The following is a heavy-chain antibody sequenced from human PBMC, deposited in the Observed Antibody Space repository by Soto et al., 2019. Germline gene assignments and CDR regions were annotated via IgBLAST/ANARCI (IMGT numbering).Heavy chain of an antibody. V-gene: IGHV1-18*04. D-gene: IGHD2-2*01. CDR3: ARVRVVPAATWVFDY. Sequence: ASGKVSCKASGYTFTSNSIGWVRQAPGQGLEWMGWINVYNGKTKYAQQLHGRVTYTTDTSTSTAYMDVSSLRSEDTAGYYWARVRVVPAATWVFDYWGQGTLVTVSS. CDR1: GYTFTSNS. J-gene: IGHJ4*02. CDR2: INVYNGKT.